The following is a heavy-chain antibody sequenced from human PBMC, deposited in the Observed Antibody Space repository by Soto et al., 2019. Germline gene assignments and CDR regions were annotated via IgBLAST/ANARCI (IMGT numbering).Heavy chain of an antibody. CDR2: ISYDGSNK. Sequence: GGSLRLSCAASGFTFSSYGMHWVRQAPGKGLEWVAVISYDGSNKYYADSVKGRFTISRDNSKNTLYLQMNSLRAEDTAVYYCAKDLGYSNDYYYGMGVWGQGTTVTVSS. J-gene: IGHJ6*02. D-gene: IGHD4-4*01. V-gene: IGHV3-30*18. CDR1: GFTFSSYG. CDR3: AKDLGYSNDYYYGMGV.